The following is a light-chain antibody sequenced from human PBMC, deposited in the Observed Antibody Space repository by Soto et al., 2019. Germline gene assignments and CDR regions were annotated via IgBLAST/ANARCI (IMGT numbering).Light chain of an antibody. J-gene: IGKJ2*01. V-gene: IGKV2D-29*01. Sequence: DIVMTQTPLSLSVTSGQPASISCKSSQSLLHGDGKTYLYWFLRKPGQPPQLLFYDVSNRFSGVPDRISASGSGTAFTLTISRVEPEDIGLYYCMQSIKLPFTFGQGPKLEI. CDR1: QSLLHGDGKTY. CDR3: MQSIKLPFT. CDR2: DVS.